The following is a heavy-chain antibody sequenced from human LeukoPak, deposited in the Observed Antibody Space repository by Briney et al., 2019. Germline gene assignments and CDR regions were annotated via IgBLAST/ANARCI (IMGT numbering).Heavy chain of an antibody. Sequence: PSQTLSLTCTVSGGSISSGEYYWSWIRQPPGKGLEWIGYIYYSGSTYYNPSLKSRVTISVDTSKNQFSLKLSSVTAADTAVYYCARDRGSSSWYYFDYWGQGTLVTVSS. V-gene: IGHV4-30-4*01. J-gene: IGHJ4*02. CDR1: GGSISSGEYY. D-gene: IGHD6-13*01. CDR2: IYYSGST. CDR3: ARDRGSSSWYYFDY.